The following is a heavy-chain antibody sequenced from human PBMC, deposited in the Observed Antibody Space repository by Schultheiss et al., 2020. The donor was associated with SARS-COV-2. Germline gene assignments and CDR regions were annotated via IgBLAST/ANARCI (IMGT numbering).Heavy chain of an antibody. D-gene: IGHD2-15*01. CDR2: IIPSGGST. V-gene: IGHV1-46*01. Sequence: ASVKVSCKASGYSFTSYYMHWVRQAPGQGLEWMGIIIPSGGSTTYAQKFQGRVTMTRDTSISTAYMELSRLRSDDTAVYYCARTPSHYFDYWGQGTLVTVSS. CDR1: GYSFTSYY. CDR3: ARTPSHYFDY. J-gene: IGHJ4*02.